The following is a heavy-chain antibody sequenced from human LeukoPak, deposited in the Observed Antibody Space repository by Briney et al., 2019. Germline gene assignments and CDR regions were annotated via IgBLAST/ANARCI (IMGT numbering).Heavy chain of an antibody. J-gene: IGHJ6*03. CDR1: GGSFSGYY. V-gene: IGHV4-34*01. CDR3: ARAHVLRFFRPYGYYYMDV. D-gene: IGHD3-3*01. Sequence: SETLSLTCAVYGGSFSGYYWSWIRQPPGKGLEWIGEINHSGSTNYNPSLKSRVTISVDTSKNQFSLKLSSVTAADTAVYYRARAHVLRFFRPYGYYYMDVWGKGTTVTVSS. CDR2: INHSGST.